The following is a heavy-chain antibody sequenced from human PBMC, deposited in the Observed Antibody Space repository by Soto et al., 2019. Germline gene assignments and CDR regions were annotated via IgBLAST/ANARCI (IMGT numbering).Heavy chain of an antibody. D-gene: IGHD1-26*01. CDR3: ARDSGNYYDYYYYGMDV. CDR2: IYYSGST. V-gene: IGHV4-31*03. CDR1: GGSISSGGYY. J-gene: IGHJ6*02. Sequence: SETLSLTCTVSGGSISSGGYYWSCIRQHPGRGLEWIGYIYYSGSTYYNPSLKSRVTISVDTSKNQFSLKLSSVTAADTAVYYCARDSGNYYDYYYYGMDVWGQGTTVTVSS.